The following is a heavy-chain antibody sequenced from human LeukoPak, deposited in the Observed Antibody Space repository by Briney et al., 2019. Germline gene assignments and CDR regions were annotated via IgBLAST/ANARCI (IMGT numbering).Heavy chain of an antibody. Sequence: SETLSLTCTVSGGSISSYYWSWIRQPAGKGLEWIGRIYTSGSTNYNPSLKSRVTMSVDTSKNQFSLKLSSVTAADTAVYYCARVSDTAMVYYMDVWGKGTTVTVSS. CDR1: GGSISSYY. D-gene: IGHD5-18*01. J-gene: IGHJ6*03. CDR2: IYTSGST. V-gene: IGHV4-4*07. CDR3: ARVSDTAMVYYMDV.